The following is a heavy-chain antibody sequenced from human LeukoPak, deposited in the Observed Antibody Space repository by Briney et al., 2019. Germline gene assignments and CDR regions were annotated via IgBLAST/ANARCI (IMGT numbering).Heavy chain of an antibody. J-gene: IGHJ4*02. D-gene: IGHD6-19*01. CDR1: GYIFTGYY. CDR2: INPNSGGT. V-gene: IGHV1-2*02. CDR3: ARDGQWLVLAGPDY. Sequence: ASVKVSCKASGYIFTGYYMHWVRQAPGQGLEWMGWINPNSGGTNYARKFQGRVTMTRDTSISTAYMELSRLRSDDTAVYYCARDGQWLVLAGPDYWGQGTLVTVSS.